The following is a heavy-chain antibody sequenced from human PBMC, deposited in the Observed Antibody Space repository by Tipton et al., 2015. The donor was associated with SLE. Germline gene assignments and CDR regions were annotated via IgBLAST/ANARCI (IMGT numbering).Heavy chain of an antibody. CDR1: GGTFSSHA. CDR3: AGGVYCSSTSCYAPFDY. J-gene: IGHJ4*02. Sequence: QLVQSGPEVKKPGSSVKVSCKASGGTFSSHAISWVRQAPGQGLEWMGGIIPIFGTANYAQKFQGRVTITTDESTSTAYMELSSLRSEDTAVYYCAGGVYCSSTSCYAPFDYWGQGTLVTVSS. CDR2: IIPIFGTA. V-gene: IGHV1-69*05. D-gene: IGHD2-2*01.